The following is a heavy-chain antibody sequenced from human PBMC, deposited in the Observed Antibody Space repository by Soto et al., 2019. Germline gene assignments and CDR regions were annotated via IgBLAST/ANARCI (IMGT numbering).Heavy chain of an antibody. D-gene: IGHD6-6*01. CDR2: IYYSGST. V-gene: IGHV4-59*01. J-gene: IGHJ6*02. Sequence: SETLSLTCTVSGGSISSYYWSWIRQPPGKGLEWIGYIYYSGSTNYNPSLKSRVTISVDTSKNQFSLKLSSVTAAETDVYYCERDSAARHYYYGMDVWGQGKTVTVS. CDR3: ERDSAARHYYYGMDV. CDR1: GGSISSYY.